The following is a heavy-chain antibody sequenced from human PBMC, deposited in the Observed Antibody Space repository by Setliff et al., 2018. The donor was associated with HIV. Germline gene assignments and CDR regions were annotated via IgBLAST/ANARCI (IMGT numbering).Heavy chain of an antibody. J-gene: IGHJ4*02. CDR1: GFTFSSYS. CDR3: AKTRPGSYYDF. Sequence: GGSLRLSCAASGFTFSSYSMNWVRQAPGKGLEWVANIKQDGSVKNYVEGRFTISRDNAKNSLYLQMNSLRAEDTAVYYCAKTRPGSYYDFWGQGTLVTVSS. V-gene: IGHV3-7*03. CDR2: IKQDGSVK. D-gene: IGHD1-26*01.